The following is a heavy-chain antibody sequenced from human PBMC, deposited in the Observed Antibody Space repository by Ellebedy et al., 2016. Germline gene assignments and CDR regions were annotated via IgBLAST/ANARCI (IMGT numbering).Heavy chain of an antibody. CDR2: IYQSGST. V-gene: IGHV4-38-2*02. CDR1: GYSISSVHY. CDR3: ARVKLLWFEDPGSDYYYGMDV. J-gene: IGHJ6*02. D-gene: IGHD3-10*01. Sequence: SETLSPTXTVPGYSISSVHYWGWTRQPPGKGLEWIGSIYQSGSTYYNPSLQSRVTISVDTSKNHFSLKLSSVTPADTAVYHCARVKLLWFEDPGSDYYYGMDVWGQGTTVTVSS.